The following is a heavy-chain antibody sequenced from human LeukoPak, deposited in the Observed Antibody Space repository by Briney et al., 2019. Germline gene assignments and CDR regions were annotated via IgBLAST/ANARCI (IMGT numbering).Heavy chain of an antibody. CDR3: ARDLEGGTNWFDP. V-gene: IGHV4-59*12. D-gene: IGHD3-16*01. J-gene: IGHJ5*02. Sequence: TSETLSLTCSVSGGSISIYYWTWIRQIPGKGLEWIGSIYHSGSTYYNPSLKSRVTISVDKSKNQFSLKLSSVTAADTAVYYCARDLEGGTNWFDPWGQGTLVTVSS. CDR1: GGSISIYY. CDR2: IYHSGST.